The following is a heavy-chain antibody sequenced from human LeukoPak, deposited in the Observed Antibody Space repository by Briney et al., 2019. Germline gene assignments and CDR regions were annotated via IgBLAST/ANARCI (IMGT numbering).Heavy chain of an antibody. CDR2: IYYRGST. CDR3: ARLFLRFGEFSFDY. D-gene: IGHD3-10*01. CDR1: GGSISNSSFY. J-gene: IGHJ4*02. V-gene: IGHV4-39*02. Sequence: SETLSLTCTVSGGSISNSSFYWGWIRQPPGKGLEWIGNIYYRGSTYYNSSFKSRVSISVDTSKDYFSLKVSSVTAADTAVYYCARLFLRFGEFSFDYWGQGTLVTVSS.